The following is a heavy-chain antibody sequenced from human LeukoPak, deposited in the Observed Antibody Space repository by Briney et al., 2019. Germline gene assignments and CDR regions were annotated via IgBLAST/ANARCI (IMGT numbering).Heavy chain of an antibody. CDR3: AKGYYDYVGGSYYFDY. CDR2: ISGSGGST. V-gene: IGHV3-23*01. J-gene: IGHJ4*02. CDR1: GLTFSSYA. D-gene: IGHD3-16*01. Sequence: PGGSLRLSCAASGLTFSSYAMSWVRQAPGKGLEWVSAISGSGGSTYYADSVKGRFTISRDNSRDTLYLQMNSLRAEDTAVYYCAKGYYDYVGGSYYFDYWGQGTLVTVSS.